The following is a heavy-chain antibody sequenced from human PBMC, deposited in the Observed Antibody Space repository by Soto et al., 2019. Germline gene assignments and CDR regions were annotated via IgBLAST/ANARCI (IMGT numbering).Heavy chain of an antibody. CDR2: IKSKNDGGTI. CDR3: ATVGSITAAGTPFDH. V-gene: IGHV3-15*07. CDR1: DLTFSNTW. Sequence: GGSLRLSCAASDLTFSNTWMNWVRQAPGKGLEWVGRIKSKNDGGTIDYAAPVKGRFTISRDDSESTLFLQMNSLKSEDTALYYCATVGSITAAGTPFDHWGQGTLVTV. D-gene: IGHD6-13*01. J-gene: IGHJ4*02.